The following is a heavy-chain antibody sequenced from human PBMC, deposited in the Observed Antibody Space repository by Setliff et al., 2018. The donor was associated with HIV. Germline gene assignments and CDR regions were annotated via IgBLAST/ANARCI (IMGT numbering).Heavy chain of an antibody. CDR2: IYYSGST. V-gene: IGHV4-39*01. CDR1: GGSISSSSYY. Sequence: SETLSLTCTVSGGSISSSSYYWGWIRQPPGKGLEWIGSIYYSGSTYYNPSLKSRVTISVDTSKNQFSLKPSSVTAADTAVYYCACGAAAGTDYYYYYYMDVWGKGTTVTVSS. J-gene: IGHJ6*03. CDR3: ACGAAAGTDYYYYYYMDV. D-gene: IGHD6-13*01.